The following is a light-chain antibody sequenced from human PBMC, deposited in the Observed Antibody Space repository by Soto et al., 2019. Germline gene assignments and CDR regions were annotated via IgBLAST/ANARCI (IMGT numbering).Light chain of an antibody. CDR3: QQVKSYPRT. CDR2: GAS. J-gene: IGKJ4*01. Sequence: EIVMTQFPATLSVSPGERATLSCRASQSVSSNLAWYQQKPDQAPRLLIYGASSRATGMPARFSGSGSGTEFALTISSLQSEDFAVYYCQQVKSYPRTFGGGTKVDIK. CDR1: QSVSSN. V-gene: IGKV3-15*01.